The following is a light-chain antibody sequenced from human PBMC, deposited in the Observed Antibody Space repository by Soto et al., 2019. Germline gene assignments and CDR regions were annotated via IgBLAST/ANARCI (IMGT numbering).Light chain of an antibody. CDR1: QSISRR. Sequence: DIQMTQPPSSLSASLGDGVTITCRASQSISRRVSWYQQKPGKAPRLLIYAASNLQTGVPSRFSGSRSGTDFTLTISSLQPEDFAAYYCQQSHSRVTFGQGTKVDIK. CDR3: QQSHSRVT. V-gene: IGKV1-39*01. CDR2: AAS. J-gene: IGKJ1*01.